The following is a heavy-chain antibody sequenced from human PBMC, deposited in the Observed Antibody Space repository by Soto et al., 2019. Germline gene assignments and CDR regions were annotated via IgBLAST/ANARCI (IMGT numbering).Heavy chain of an antibody. CDR3: ARGKDLYYYGSGRTGYMDV. Sequence: SETLSLTCAVYGGSISNNYWSWIRQPPGKGLEWIGEINHSGSTKYNPSLKSRVTISVDTSKNQFSLKLSSVTAADTAVYYCARGKDLYYYGSGRTGYMDVWGKGTTVTAP. J-gene: IGHJ6*03. D-gene: IGHD3-10*01. V-gene: IGHV4-34*01. CDR1: GGSISNNY. CDR2: INHSGST.